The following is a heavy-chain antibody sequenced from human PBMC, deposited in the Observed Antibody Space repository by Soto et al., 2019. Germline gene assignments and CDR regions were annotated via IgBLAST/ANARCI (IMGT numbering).Heavy chain of an antibody. CDR2: FFIGGNT. CDR1: GGSISSSTYY. Sequence: LSLTCTVSGGSISSSTYYWGWMRQPPGKGLEWIASFFIGGNTYYNPSLKSRVTISVDTSKNQFSLKLTSVTAADTAVYYCARDKITGLFDYWGQGTLVTVSS. J-gene: IGHJ4*02. CDR3: ARDKITGLFDY. V-gene: IGHV4-39*02. D-gene: IGHD2-8*02.